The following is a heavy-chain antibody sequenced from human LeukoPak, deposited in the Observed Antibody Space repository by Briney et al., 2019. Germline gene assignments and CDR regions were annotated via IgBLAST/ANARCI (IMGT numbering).Heavy chain of an antibody. Sequence: ASVKVSCKASGYTFTSYGISWVRQAPGQGLERMGWISAYNGNTNYAQKLQGRVTMTTDTSTSTAYMELRSLRSDDTAVYYCARTRLGCSGGSCYPDYWGQGTLVTVSS. V-gene: IGHV1-18*01. CDR2: ISAYNGNT. D-gene: IGHD2-15*01. CDR3: ARTRLGCSGGSCYPDY. J-gene: IGHJ4*02. CDR1: GYTFTSYG.